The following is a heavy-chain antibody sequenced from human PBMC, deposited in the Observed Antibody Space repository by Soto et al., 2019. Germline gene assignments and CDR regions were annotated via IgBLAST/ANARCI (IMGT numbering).Heavy chain of an antibody. CDR1: GYTFTSYG. D-gene: IGHD2-15*01. CDR2: ISAYNGNT. CDR3: ARDLYCSGGSCLSYYYYGMDV. Sequence: QVQLVQSGAEVKKPGASVKVSCKASGYTFTSYGISWVRQAPGQGLEWMGWISAYNGNTNYAQKLQGRVTMTTDTSTSTAYMELRSLRSDDTAVYYCARDLYCSGGSCLSYYYYGMDVWGQGTTVTVSS. J-gene: IGHJ6*02. V-gene: IGHV1-18*01.